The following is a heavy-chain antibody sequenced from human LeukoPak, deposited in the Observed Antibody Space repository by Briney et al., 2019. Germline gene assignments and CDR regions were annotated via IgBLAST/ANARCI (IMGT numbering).Heavy chain of an antibody. CDR3: ARASITMVRGFDY. V-gene: IGHV4-4*02. CDR1: GGSISSSNW. CDR2: IYHSGST. Sequence: SGNLSLTCAVSGGSISSSNWWSWVRQPPGKGLEWIGEIYHSGSTNYNPSLKSRVTISVDKSKNQFSLKLSSVTAADTAVYYRARASITMVRGFDYWGQGTLVTVSS. D-gene: IGHD3-10*01. J-gene: IGHJ4*02.